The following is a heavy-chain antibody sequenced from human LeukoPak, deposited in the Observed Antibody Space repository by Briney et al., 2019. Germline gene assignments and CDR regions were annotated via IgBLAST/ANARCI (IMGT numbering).Heavy chain of an antibody. V-gene: IGHV1-2*02. CDR1: GYTFTDYY. J-gene: IGHJ4*02. Sequence: ASVKVSCKTSGYTFTDYYLHWVRQAPGQGLEWVGWIHPNTGATHHAQKFQGRLTMTRDTSISIVYMELTRLRSDDTAVYYCARDMGRYSGYDYDYWGQGTLVTASS. D-gene: IGHD5-12*01. CDR2: IHPNTGAT. CDR3: ARDMGRYSGYDYDY.